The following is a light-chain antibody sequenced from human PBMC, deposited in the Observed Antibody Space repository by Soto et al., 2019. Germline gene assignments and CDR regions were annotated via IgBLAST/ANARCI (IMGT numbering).Light chain of an antibody. Sequence: EVVISQSPPTLSVSPGEGATLSCRASQGIGGTLAWYQHKPGQTPRLLIYDTSTRATGVPTRFSGSRSGAEFTLTISSLEPEDFAVYYCQHYDRSPPVTFGQGTRLEIK. V-gene: IGKV3-15*01. CDR3: QHYDRSPPVT. CDR2: DTS. J-gene: IGKJ5*01. CDR1: QGIGGT.